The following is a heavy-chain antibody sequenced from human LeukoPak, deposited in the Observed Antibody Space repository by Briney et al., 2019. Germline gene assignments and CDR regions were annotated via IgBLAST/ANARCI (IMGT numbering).Heavy chain of an antibody. CDR2: IYYTGGT. V-gene: IGHV4-59*08. Sequence: PSETLSPTCTVSGGSIGSDYWTWIRQPPGKGLEYIGYIYYTGGTNYNPSLKSRVTISVDTSKNQFSLKLSSVTAADTAVYFCAKYGNRGWVIDNWGQGTLVTVSS. J-gene: IGHJ4*02. CDR3: AKYGNRGWVIDN. D-gene: IGHD6-19*01. CDR1: GGSIGSDY.